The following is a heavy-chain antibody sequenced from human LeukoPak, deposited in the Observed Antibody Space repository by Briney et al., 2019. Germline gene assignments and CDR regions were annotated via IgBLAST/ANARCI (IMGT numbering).Heavy chain of an antibody. CDR1: GYTFTPYY. D-gene: IGHD2-2*01. V-gene: IGHV1-2*02. J-gene: IGHJ4*02. CDR2: MVPSSGVS. CDR3: STEDKYCTSTTCGDF. Sequence: ASVKVSCKASGYTFTPYYVHWVRQAPGQGLEWMGYMVPSSGVSHYSQKFQDRVTMTRNTSTSTAYLELSGLTSDDKAVYYCSTEDKYCTSTTCGDFWGQGTLVTVSS.